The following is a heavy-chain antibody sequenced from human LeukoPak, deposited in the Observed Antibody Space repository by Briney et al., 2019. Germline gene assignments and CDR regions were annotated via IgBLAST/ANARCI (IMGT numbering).Heavy chain of an antibody. J-gene: IGHJ5*02. CDR2: IKHSGST. V-gene: IGHV4-34*01. CDR3: ARSGYSSGWYTETNWFDP. D-gene: IGHD6-19*01. Sequence: PSETLSLTCAVYGGSFSGYYWSWIRQPPGKGLEWIGEIKHSGSTNYNPSLKSRVTISVDTSKNQFSLKLSSVTAADTAVYYCARSGYSSGWYTETNWFDPWGQGTLVTVSS. CDR1: GGSFSGYY.